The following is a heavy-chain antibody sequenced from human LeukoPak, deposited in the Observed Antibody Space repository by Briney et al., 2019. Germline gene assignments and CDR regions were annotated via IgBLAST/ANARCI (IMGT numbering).Heavy chain of an antibody. CDR1: GGTFSSYA. J-gene: IGHJ4*02. CDR3: ARDGCSGGSCYSV. V-gene: IGHV1-69*05. CDR2: IIPIFGTA. D-gene: IGHD2-15*01. Sequence: GASVKVSCKASGGTFSSYAISWVRQAPGQGLEWMGGIIPIFGTANYAQKLQGRVTMTTDTSTSTAYMELRSLRSDDTAVYYCARDGCSGGSCYSVWGQGTLVTVSS.